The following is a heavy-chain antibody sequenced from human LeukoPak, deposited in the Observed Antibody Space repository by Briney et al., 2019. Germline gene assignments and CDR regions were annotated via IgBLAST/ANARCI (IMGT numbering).Heavy chain of an antibody. Sequence: GGSLRLSCAASGFTISDYYMNWIRQVPGKGLEWVSYISTNDRTIRYADSVKGRFSISRDNANNSLYLQMKSLRAEDTAVYYCARRASVTTRYWYFDLWGRGTLITVSS. D-gene: IGHD4-17*01. CDR3: ARRASVTTRYWYFDL. CDR2: ISTNDRTI. CDR1: GFTISDYY. J-gene: IGHJ2*01. V-gene: IGHV3-11*04.